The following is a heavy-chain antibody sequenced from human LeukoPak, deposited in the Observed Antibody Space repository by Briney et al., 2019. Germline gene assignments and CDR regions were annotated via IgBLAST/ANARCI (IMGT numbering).Heavy chain of an antibody. V-gene: IGHV1-2*02. CDR3: ARARTYCGGDCSYFDF. CDR2: INPNSGGT. Sequence: ASVKVSCKASGYTFTGYYMHWVRQAPGQGLEWMGWINPNSGGTTYAQKFQGRVTMTRDTSISTAYMELSSLRSDDTAVYYCARARTYCGGDCSYFDFWGQGTLVTVSS. D-gene: IGHD2-21*02. J-gene: IGHJ4*02. CDR1: GYTFTGYY.